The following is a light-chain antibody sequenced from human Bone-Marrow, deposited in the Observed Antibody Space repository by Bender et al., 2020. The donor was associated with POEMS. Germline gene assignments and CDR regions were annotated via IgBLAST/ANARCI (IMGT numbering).Light chain of an antibody. CDR2: DVS. CDR1: SSDFETYRL. CDR3: SSYTSSSTIV. V-gene: IGLV2-14*02. Sequence: QSALTQPASVSGSPGQSITISCTGTSSDFETYRLVSWYQQHPGKAPRLIIYDVSNRASGVSDRFSGSKSGNTASLTISGLQAEDEANYYCSSYTSSSTIVFGGGTKLTVL. J-gene: IGLJ2*01.